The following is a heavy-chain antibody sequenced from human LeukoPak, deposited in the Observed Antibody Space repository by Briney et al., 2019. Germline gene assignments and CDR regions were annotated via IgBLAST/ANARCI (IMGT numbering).Heavy chain of an antibody. J-gene: IGHJ4*02. CDR2: ISSSGPNI. V-gene: IGHV3-48*01. D-gene: IGHD2-15*01. CDR3: ARDEVMGATPFYFDS. CDR1: GFIFTSYG. Sequence: VGSLRLSSTASGFIFTSYGMNWVRQAPRKGQEWWSYISSSGPNIFYADSVKGRFTISRDQAKDSVFLQMNSLRAEDTALYFCARDEVMGATPFYFDSWGQGALVTVSS.